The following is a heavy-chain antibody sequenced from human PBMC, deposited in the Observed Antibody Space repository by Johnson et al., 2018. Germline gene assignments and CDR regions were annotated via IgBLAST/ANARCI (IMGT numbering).Heavy chain of an antibody. CDR3: AKELRYCSGISGVMNYYYMDV. D-gene: IGHD2-15*01. CDR1: GFTFSTYA. J-gene: IGHJ6*03. V-gene: IGHV3-30*18. CDR2: ISYDGSNK. Sequence: QVQLVESGGGVVQPGRSLRLSCAASGFTFSTYAMYWVRQAPGKGLEWVAVISYDGSNKYYADSVKGRFTISRDNSKNTLYLQMNSLSAEDTAVYYCAKELRYCSGISGVMNYYYMDVWGKGTPVTVSS.